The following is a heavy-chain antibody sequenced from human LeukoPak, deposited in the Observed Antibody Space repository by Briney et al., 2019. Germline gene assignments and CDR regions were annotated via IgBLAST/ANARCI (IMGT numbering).Heavy chain of an antibody. J-gene: IGHJ4*02. Sequence: SETLSLTCTVSGGSISSYYWSWIRQPPGKGLEWIGYIHYSGSTNYNPSLKSRVTISVDTSKNQFSLKLSSVTAADTAVYYCARNSYYYGVDYWGQGTLVTVSS. D-gene: IGHD3-10*01. CDR3: ARNSYYYGVDY. CDR2: IHYSGST. V-gene: IGHV4-59*01. CDR1: GGSISSYY.